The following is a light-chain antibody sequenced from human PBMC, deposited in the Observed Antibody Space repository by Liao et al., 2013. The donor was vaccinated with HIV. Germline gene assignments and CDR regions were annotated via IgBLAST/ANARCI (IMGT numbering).Light chain of an antibody. CDR2: QNT. J-gene: IGLJ3*02. CDR1: KLGHKY. CDR3: QAWDSSTAV. V-gene: IGLV3-1*01. Sequence: SYELTQPPSVSVSPGQTASITCSGDKLGHKYACWYQQRPGQSPVLVIYQNTKRPSGIPGRFSGSSSGNTATLTISGTQAMDEADYYCQAWDSSTAVFGGGTKLTVL.